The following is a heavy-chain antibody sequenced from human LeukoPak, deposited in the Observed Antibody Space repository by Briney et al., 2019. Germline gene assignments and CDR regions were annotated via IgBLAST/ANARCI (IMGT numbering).Heavy chain of an antibody. Sequence: GGSLRLSCAASGFTFSSYAMHWVRQAPGKGLEYVSAISSNGGSTYYADSVKGRFTISRDNSKNTLYLQMGSLRVEDMAVYYCARGYCSGGSCPLDYWGPGTLVTVSS. V-gene: IGHV3-64*02. CDR3: ARGYCSGGSCPLDY. CDR1: GFTFSSYA. D-gene: IGHD2-15*01. CDR2: ISSNGGST. J-gene: IGHJ4*02.